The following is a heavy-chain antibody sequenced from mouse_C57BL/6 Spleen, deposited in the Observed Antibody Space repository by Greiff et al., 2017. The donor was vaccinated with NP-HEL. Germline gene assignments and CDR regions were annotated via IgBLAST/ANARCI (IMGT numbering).Heavy chain of an antibody. CDR3: ARNADYDYGFAD. J-gene: IGHJ3*01. CDR1: GFSLTSYG. CDR2: IWSGGST. V-gene: IGHV2-2*01. Sequence: VQLQQSGPGLVQPSQSLSITCTVSGFSLTSYGVHWVRQSPGKGLEWLGVIWSGGSTAYNAAFIPRLSISKDNSKSQVFFKLNSLQADDTAIYYCARNADYDYGFADWGQGTLVTVAA. D-gene: IGHD2-4*01.